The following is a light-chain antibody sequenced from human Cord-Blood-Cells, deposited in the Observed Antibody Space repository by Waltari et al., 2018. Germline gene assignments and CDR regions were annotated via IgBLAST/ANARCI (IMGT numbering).Light chain of an antibody. CDR1: SRDAGSSNL. J-gene: IGLJ1*01. CDR3: CSYAGSSTYV. CDR2: EGS. Sequence: QSALTQPASVSGSPGQSITISCTGTSRDAGSSNLVSWYQQHPGKAPKLMIYEGSKRPSGVSNRFSGSKSGNTASLTISGLQAEDEADYYCCSYAGSSTYVFGTGTKVTVL. V-gene: IGLV2-23*01.